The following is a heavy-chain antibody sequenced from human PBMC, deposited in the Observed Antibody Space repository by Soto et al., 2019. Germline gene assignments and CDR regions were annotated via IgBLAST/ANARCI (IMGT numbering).Heavy chain of an antibody. CDR2: ISSSSSYI. CDR1: GFTFSSYS. D-gene: IGHD2-2*01. J-gene: IGHJ1*01. V-gene: IGHV3-21*01. Sequence: EVQLVESGGGLVKPGGSLRLSCAASGFTFSSYSMNWVRQAPGKGLEWVSSISSSSSYIYYADSVKGRFTISRDNAKNSLYLQMNSLRAEDTAVYYCARGGWEYQLLFFQHWGQGTLVTVSS. CDR3: ARGGWEYQLLFFQH.